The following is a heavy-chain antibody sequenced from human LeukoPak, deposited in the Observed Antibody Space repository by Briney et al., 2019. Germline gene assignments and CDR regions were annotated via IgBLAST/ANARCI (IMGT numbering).Heavy chain of an antibody. CDR3: AREHGFLYYYYGMDV. V-gene: IGHV4-59*12. Sequence: PSETLSLTCTVSGGSISSYYWSWIRQPPGKGLEWIGYIYYSGSTYYNPSLKSRVTKSVDTSKNQFSLKLSSVTAADTAVYYCAREHGFLYYYYGMDVWGQGTTVTVSS. CDR2: IYYSGST. CDR1: GGSISSYY. D-gene: IGHD3-10*01. J-gene: IGHJ6*02.